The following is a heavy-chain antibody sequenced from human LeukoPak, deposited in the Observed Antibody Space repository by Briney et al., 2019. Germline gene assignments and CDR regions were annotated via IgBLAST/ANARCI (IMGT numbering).Heavy chain of an antibody. CDR1: GFXFSNYS. CDR3: AKDRSSSTSCSNY. V-gene: IGHV3-23*01. CDR2: ISGNGGST. D-gene: IGHD2-2*01. Sequence: GGSLRLSCAASGFXFSNYSLTWVRQAPGKGLEWVSGISGNGGSTSYADSVKGRFTISRDNSKNTLYLQMNSLRAEDTAVYYCAKDRSSSTSCSNYWGQGTLVTVSS. J-gene: IGHJ4*02.